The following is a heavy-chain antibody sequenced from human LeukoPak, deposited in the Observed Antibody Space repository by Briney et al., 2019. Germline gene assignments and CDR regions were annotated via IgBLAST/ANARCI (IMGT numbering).Heavy chain of an antibody. CDR1: GFTFSSYA. V-gene: IGHV3-23*01. D-gene: IGHD3-3*01. CDR2: ISGSGGST. J-gene: IGHJ4*02. CDR3: AKDTAIARFLEWLLFFDY. Sequence: GGSLRLSCAASGFTFSSYAMSWVRQAPGKGLEWVSAISGSGGSTYYADSVKGRFTISRDNSKNTLYPQMNSLRAEDTAVYYCAKDTAIARFLEWLLFFDYWGQGTLVTVSS.